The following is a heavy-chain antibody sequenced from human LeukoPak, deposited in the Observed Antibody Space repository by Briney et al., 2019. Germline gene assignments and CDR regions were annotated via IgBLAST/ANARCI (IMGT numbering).Heavy chain of an antibody. Sequence: ASVKVSCKASGGTFSSYEISWVRRAPGQGLEWMGWISAYNGNTNYAQKLQGRVTMTTDTSTSTAYMELRSLRSDDTAVYYCARGPNRDDYFDYWGQGTLVTVSS. D-gene: IGHD1-14*01. CDR1: GGTFSSYE. V-gene: IGHV1-18*01. CDR2: ISAYNGNT. J-gene: IGHJ4*02. CDR3: ARGPNRDDYFDY.